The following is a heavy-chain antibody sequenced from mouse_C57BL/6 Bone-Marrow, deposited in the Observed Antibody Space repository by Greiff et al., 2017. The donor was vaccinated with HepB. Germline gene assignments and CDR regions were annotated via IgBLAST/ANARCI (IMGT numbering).Heavy chain of an antibody. CDR1: GYTFTSYG. D-gene: IGHD1-1*01. Sequence: QVQLQQSGAELARPGASVKLSCKASGYTFTSYGISWVKQRTGQGLEWIGEIYPRSGNTYYNEKFKGKGTLTADKSSSTAYMELRSLTSEDSAVYYCEFIATVVATWDWYFDVWGTGTTVTVSS. CDR3: EFIATVVATWDWYFDV. V-gene: IGHV1-81*01. J-gene: IGHJ1*03. CDR2: IYPRSGNT.